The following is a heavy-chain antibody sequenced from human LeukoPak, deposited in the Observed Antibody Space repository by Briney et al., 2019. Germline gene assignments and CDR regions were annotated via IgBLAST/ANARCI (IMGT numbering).Heavy chain of an antibody. D-gene: IGHD3-10*01. CDR3: AKVPRPKQSGSTHFVDY. J-gene: IGHJ4*02. V-gene: IGHV3-23*01. CDR1: GFTFSSYA. Sequence: LPGGSLRLSCAASGFTFSSYAMNWVRQAPGKGLEWVSAISGSGGSTYYADSVKGRFTISRDNSKNTLYLQMNSLRAEDTAVYYCAKVPRPKQSGSTHFVDYWGQGTLVTVSS. CDR2: ISGSGGST.